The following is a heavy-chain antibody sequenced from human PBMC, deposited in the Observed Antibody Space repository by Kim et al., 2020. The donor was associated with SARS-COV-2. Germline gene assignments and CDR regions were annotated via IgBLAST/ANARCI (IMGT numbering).Heavy chain of an antibody. CDR3: ARDFYCSGGSCYDVFDY. J-gene: IGHJ4*02. D-gene: IGHD2-15*01. Sequence: LQGRVTMTTDTSTRTAYMELRSLRSEDTAVYYCARDFYCSGGSCYDVFDYWGQGTLVTVSS. V-gene: IGHV1-18*01.